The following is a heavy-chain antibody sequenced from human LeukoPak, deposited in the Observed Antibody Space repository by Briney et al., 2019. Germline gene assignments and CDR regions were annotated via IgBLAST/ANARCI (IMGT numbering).Heavy chain of an antibody. CDR3: ARGYYEIDY. CDR1: GGTFSGYY. CDR2: IYYSGST. J-gene: IGHJ4*02. Sequence: SETLSLTCAVYGGTFSGYYWSWIRQHPGKGLEWIGYIYYSGSTYYNPSLKSRVTISVDTSKNQFSLKLSSVTAADTAVYYCARGYYEIDYWGQGTLVTVSS. D-gene: IGHD2/OR15-2a*01. V-gene: IGHV4-31*11.